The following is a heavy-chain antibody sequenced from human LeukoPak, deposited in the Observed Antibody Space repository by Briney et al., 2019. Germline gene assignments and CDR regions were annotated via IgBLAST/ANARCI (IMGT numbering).Heavy chain of an antibody. Sequence: KPGGSLRLSCAASGFPFGTFSMYWVRQAPGKGLEWVSSISGSSNYIYYADSVKGRFTISRDNAKNSLYLQMNSLRAEDTAVYYCARSSCSGGSCYGYWGQGTLVTVSS. CDR3: ARSSCSGGSCYGY. D-gene: IGHD2-15*01. CDR2: ISGSSNYI. CDR1: GFPFGTFS. V-gene: IGHV3-21*06. J-gene: IGHJ4*02.